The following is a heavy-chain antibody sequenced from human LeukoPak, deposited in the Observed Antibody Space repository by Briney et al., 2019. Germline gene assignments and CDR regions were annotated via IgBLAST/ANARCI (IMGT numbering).Heavy chain of an antibody. Sequence: ASVKVSCKASGGTFSSYAISWVRQAPGQGLEWMGWMNPNSGNTGYAQKFQGRVTMTRITSISTAYMELSSLRSEDTAVYYCARGLIAVAGSPFDYWGQGTLVTVSS. V-gene: IGHV1-8*02. J-gene: IGHJ4*02. CDR1: GGTFSSYA. CDR2: MNPNSGNT. CDR3: ARGLIAVAGSPFDY. D-gene: IGHD6-19*01.